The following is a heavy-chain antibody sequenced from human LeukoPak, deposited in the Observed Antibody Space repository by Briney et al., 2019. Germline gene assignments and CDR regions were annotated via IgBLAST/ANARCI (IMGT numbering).Heavy chain of an antibody. CDR2: ISSSSSCI. CDR1: GFTFSSYS. V-gene: IGHV3-21*01. D-gene: IGHD3-10*01. CDR3: ARVRMVRGADAFDI. J-gene: IGHJ3*02. Sequence: GSLRLSCAASGFTFSSYSMNWVRQAPGKGLEWVSSISSSSSCIYYADSVKGRFTISRDNAKNSLYLQMNSLRAEDTAVYYCARVRMVRGADAFDIWGQGKMVTVSS.